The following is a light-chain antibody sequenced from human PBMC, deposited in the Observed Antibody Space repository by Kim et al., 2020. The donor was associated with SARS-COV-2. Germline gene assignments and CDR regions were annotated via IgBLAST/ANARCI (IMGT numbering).Light chain of an antibody. Sequence: SVGDRVTIPGRASQSVGTYLNWYPNKPGKAPNLLIYSASTLQSGVPSRSSGGGSGTRFTLTISSRQREELAPYNSEQTYSSLTVTFGQGTRLGIK. J-gene: IGKJ5*01. CDR2: SAS. CDR3: EQTYSSLTVT. V-gene: IGKV1-39*01. CDR1: QSVGTY.